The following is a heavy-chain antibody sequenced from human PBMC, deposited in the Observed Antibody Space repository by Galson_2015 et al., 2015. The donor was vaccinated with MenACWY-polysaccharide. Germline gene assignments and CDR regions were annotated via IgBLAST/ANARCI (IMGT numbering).Heavy chain of an antibody. D-gene: IGHD3-22*01. V-gene: IGHV3-21*04. J-gene: IGHJ3*02. CDR2: ISSASNFI. CDR1: GLTFSAYS. CDR3: AKDSDDSRPPDCYDM. Sequence: SLRLSCAASGLTFSAYSMNWVRQAPGKGLEWVSHISSASNFIYYADSLKGRFTISRDNTKNSLFLQVNSLTAEDTAVYYCAKDSDDSRPPDCYDMWGQGTMVTVS.